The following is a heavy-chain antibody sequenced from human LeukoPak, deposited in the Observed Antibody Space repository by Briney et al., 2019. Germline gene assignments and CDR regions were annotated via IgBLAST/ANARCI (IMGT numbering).Heavy chain of an antibody. Sequence: PSETLSLTCTVSGYSISSGYYWGWIRQPPGKGLEWIGSIYHGGSTYYNPSLKSRVTISVDTSKNQFSLKLSSVTAADTAVYYCARGPLYSKDPTPWGQGTLVTVSS. D-gene: IGHD4-11*01. J-gene: IGHJ5*02. CDR3: ARGPLYSKDPTP. CDR2: IYHGGST. CDR1: GYSISSGYY. V-gene: IGHV4-38-2*02.